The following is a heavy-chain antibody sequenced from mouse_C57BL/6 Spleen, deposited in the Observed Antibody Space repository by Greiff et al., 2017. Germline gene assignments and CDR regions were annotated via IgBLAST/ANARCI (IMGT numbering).Heavy chain of an antibody. CDR2: IDPEDGDT. V-gene: IGHV14-1*01. D-gene: IGHD1-1*01. CDR1: GFNIKDYY. CDR3: TTIAFITTVVATDFDY. J-gene: IGHJ2*01. Sequence: EVKVEESGAELVRPGASVKLSCTASGFNIKDYYMHWVKQRPEQGLEWIGRIDPEDGDTEYAPKVQGQATMTADTSSNTAYLQLSSLTSEDTAVYYCTTIAFITTVVATDFDYWGQGTTLTVSS.